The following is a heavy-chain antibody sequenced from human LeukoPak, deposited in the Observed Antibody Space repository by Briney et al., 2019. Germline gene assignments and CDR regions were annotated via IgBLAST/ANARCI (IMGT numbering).Heavy chain of an antibody. D-gene: IGHD4-11*01. V-gene: IGHV3-74*01. CDR3: ARERLQTYNWFDP. CDR2: INSDGRST. CDR1: GFTFSNYW. Sequence: GGSLALSCAASGFTFSNYWMHWLRQSRGKGLVWLSRINSDGRSTTYADSVKGRFTISRDNAKNTLYLQMNSLRVEDTAVYYCARERLQTYNWFDPWGQGTLVTVSS. J-gene: IGHJ5*02.